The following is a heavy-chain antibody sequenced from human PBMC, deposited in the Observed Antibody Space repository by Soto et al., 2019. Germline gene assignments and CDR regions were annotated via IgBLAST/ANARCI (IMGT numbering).Heavy chain of an antibody. CDR3: ASTGEDYGDYGNYYYYGMDV. V-gene: IGHV3-21*01. J-gene: IGHJ6*02. D-gene: IGHD4-17*01. CDR1: GFTFSSYS. Sequence: GGSLRLSCAASGFTFSSYSMNWVRQAPGKGLEWVSSISSSSSYIYYADSVKGRFTISRDNAKNSLYLQMNSLRAEDTAVYYCASTGEDYGDYGNYYYYGMDVWGQGTTVTVSS. CDR2: ISSSSSYI.